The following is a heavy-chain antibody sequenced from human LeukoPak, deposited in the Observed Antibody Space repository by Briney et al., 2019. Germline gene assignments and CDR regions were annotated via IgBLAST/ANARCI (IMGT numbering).Heavy chain of an antibody. CDR3: ARDRVEYYDFWSGPPLRFDP. Sequence: PSETLSLTCTVSGGSISSSSYYWGWIRQPPGKGLEWIGSIYYSGSTYYNPSLKSRVTISVDTSKNQFSLKLSSVTAADTAVYYCARDRVEYYDFWSGPPLRFDPWGQGTLVTVSS. D-gene: IGHD3-3*01. CDR1: GGSISSSSYY. CDR2: IYYSGST. J-gene: IGHJ5*02. V-gene: IGHV4-39*07.